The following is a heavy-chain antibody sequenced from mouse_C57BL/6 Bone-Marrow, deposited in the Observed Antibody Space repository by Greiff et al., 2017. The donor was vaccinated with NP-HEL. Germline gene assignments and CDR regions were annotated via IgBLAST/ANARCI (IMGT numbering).Heavy chain of an antibody. D-gene: IGHD3-3*01. V-gene: IGHV5-4*01. Sequence: EVKVVESGGGLVKPGGSLKLSCAASGFTFSSYAMSWVRQTPEKRLEWVATISDGGSYTYYPDNVKGRFTISRDNAKNNLYLQMSHLKSEDTAMYYCARDGGTGYFDVWGTGTTVTVSS. CDR3: ARDGGTGYFDV. J-gene: IGHJ1*03. CDR2: ISDGGSYT. CDR1: GFTFSSYA.